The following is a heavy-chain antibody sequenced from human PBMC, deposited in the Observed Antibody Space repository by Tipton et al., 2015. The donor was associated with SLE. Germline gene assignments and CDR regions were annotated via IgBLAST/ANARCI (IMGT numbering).Heavy chain of an antibody. CDR2: IYYSGST. CDR1: GGSISSYS. Sequence: TLSLTCTVSGGSISSYSWGWIRQPPGKGLEWIGSIYYSGSTYYNPSLKSRVTISVDASKNQFSLKLSSVTAADTAVYYCARERSSTSLYYMDVWGKGTTVTVSS. D-gene: IGHD2-2*01. V-gene: IGHV4-39*07. J-gene: IGHJ6*03. CDR3: ARERSSTSLYYMDV.